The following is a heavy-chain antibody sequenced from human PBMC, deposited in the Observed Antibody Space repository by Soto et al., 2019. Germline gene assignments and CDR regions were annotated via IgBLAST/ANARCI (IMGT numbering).Heavy chain of an antibody. J-gene: IGHJ5*02. CDR2: IYYSGIT. V-gene: IGHV4-61*01. CDR1: GGSVSSGSYY. Sequence: SETLSLTCTVSGGSVSSGSYYWSWIRQPPGKGLEWIGYIYYSGITNYNPSLKSRVTISVDTSKNQFSLKLSSVTAADTAVYYCARGAYDSSGYYLNWFDPWGQGTLVTVSS. CDR3: ARGAYDSSGYYLNWFDP. D-gene: IGHD3-22*01.